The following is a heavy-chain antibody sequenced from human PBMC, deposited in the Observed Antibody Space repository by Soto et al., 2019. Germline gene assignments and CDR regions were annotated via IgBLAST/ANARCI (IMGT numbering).Heavy chain of an antibody. J-gene: IGHJ5*02. V-gene: IGHV4-34*01. Sequence: QVQLQQWGAGLLKPSETLSLTCAVYGGSFSGYYWSWIRQPPGKGLEWIGEINHSGSTNYNPSLKSRVTISVDTSKNQFSLKLSSVTAADTAVYYCARGRYLSILHEELQVNNWFDPWGQGTLVTVSS. CDR1: GGSFSGYY. D-gene: IGHD3-10*01. CDR3: ARGRYLSILHEELQVNNWFDP. CDR2: INHSGST.